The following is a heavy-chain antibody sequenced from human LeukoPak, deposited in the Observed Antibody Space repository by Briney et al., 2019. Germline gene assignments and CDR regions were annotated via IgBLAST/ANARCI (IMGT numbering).Heavy chain of an antibody. J-gene: IGHJ4*02. CDR3: ASVFASPPRVFEN. CDR1: GYYIRNGYF. V-gene: IGHV4-38-2*01. Sequence: KPSETLSLTCGVSGYYIRNGYFWGWIRQPPGKGLEWIGSIHHSGKSDYNPSFKSRVTISVDTSKNQFALRLSSLTASDTAVYYCASVFASPPRVFENWGQGTLVTVSS. CDR2: IHHSGKS. D-gene: IGHD3-10*02.